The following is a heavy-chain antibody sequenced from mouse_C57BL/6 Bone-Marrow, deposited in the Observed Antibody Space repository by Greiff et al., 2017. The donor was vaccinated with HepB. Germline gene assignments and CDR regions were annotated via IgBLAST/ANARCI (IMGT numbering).Heavy chain of an antibody. CDR2: IHPNSGST. J-gene: IGHJ2*01. D-gene: IGHD2-5*01. Sequence: QVQLKQPGAELVKPGASVKLSCKASGYTFTSYWMHWVKQRPGQGLEWIGMIHPNSGSTNYNEKFKSKATLTVDKSSSTAYMQLSSLTSEDSAVYYCAREGYSNYESYFDYWGQGTTLTVSS. CDR3: AREGYSNYESYFDY. V-gene: IGHV1-64*01. CDR1: GYTFTSYW.